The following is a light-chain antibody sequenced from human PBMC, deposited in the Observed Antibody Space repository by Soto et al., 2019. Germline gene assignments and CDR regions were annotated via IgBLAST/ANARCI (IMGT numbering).Light chain of an antibody. J-gene: IGKJ4*01. CDR2: DVS. V-gene: IGKV3-11*01. CDR3: QQRGAWPLT. Sequence: EIVLTQSPGTLSLSPGDRATLSCRASQSVGSSLAWYQQKPGQAPRLLIWDVSIKATVIPARFSGSGSATAFTLAIRSLEPEDLAVYYCQQRGAWPLTFGGGTRVEIK. CDR1: QSVGSS.